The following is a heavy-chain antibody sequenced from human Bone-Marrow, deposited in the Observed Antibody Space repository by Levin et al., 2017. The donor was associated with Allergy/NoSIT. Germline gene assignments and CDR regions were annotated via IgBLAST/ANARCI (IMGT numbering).Heavy chain of an antibody. J-gene: IGHJ5*02. CDR2: ISYDGSNK. CDR1: GFTFSSYA. D-gene: IGHD6-19*01. CDR3: ARSGQAVAVEPCGP. V-gene: IGHV3-30-3*01. Sequence: SGESLKISCAASGFTFSSYAMHWVRQAPGKGLEWVAVISYDGSNKYYADSVKGRFTISRDNSKNTLYLQMNSLRAEDTAVYYCARSGQAVAVEPCGPWGQGTLVTVSS.